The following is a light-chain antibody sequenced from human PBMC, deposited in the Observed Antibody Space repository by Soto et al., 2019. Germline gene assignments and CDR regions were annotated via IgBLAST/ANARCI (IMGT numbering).Light chain of an antibody. CDR2: DDS. CDR3: QVWDTGNDHVV. J-gene: IGLJ2*01. Sequence: SYELTQPPSVSVAPGQTARITCGGNNIKSKSVHWYQQRPVQAPVLVVHDDSDRPSGIPERFSGSNSENTATLIITRVEAVDEADYYCQVWDTGNDHVVFGGGTKLTVL. V-gene: IGLV3-21*02. CDR1: NIKSKS.